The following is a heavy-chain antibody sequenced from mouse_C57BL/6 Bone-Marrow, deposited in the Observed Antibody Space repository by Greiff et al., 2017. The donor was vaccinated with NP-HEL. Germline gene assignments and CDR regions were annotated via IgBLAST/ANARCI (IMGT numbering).Heavy chain of an antibody. CDR3: TSYGSSPGWFAY. Sequence: DVKLVESGGGLVQPGGSMKLSCAASGFTFSDAWMDWVRQSPEKGLEWVAEIRNKANNHATYYAESVKGMFTISRDDSKSSVYLQMNSLRAEDTGIYYCTSYGSSPGWFAYWGQGTLVTVSA. CDR2: IRNKANNHAT. J-gene: IGHJ3*01. V-gene: IGHV6-6*01. CDR1: GFTFSDAW. D-gene: IGHD1-1*01.